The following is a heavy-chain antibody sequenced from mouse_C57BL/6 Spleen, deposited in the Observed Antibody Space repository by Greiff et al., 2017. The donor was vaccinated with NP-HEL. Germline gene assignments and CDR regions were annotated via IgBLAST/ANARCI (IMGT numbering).Heavy chain of an antibody. J-gene: IGHJ1*03. CDR2: IYPGDGDT. CDR1: GYAFSSYW. D-gene: IGHD4-1*01. CDR3: AKEVTGTKGYFDV. Sequence: QVQLKESGAELVKPGASVKISCKASGYAFSSYWMNWVKQRPGKGLEWIGQIYPGDGDTNYNGKFKGKATLTADKSSSTAYMQLSSLTSEDSAVYFCAKEVTGTKGYFDVWGTGTTVTVSS. V-gene: IGHV1-80*01.